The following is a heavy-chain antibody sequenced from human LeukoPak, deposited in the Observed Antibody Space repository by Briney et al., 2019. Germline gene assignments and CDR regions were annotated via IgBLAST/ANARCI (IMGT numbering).Heavy chain of an antibody. CDR3: ARAPYGSGSYLDY. D-gene: IGHD3-10*01. CDR1: GFTFSNAW. CDR2: IYSGGST. Sequence: PGGSLRLSCAGSGFTFSNAWMSWVRQAPGKGLEWVSVIYSGGSTYYTDSVKGRFTISRDNSKNTLYLQMNSLRAEDTAVYYCARAPYGSGSYLDYWGQGTLVTVSS. J-gene: IGHJ4*02. V-gene: IGHV3-53*01.